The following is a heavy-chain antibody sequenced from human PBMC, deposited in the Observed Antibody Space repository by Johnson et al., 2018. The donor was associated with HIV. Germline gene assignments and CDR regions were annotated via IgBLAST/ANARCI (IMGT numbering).Heavy chain of an antibody. D-gene: IGHD5-18*01. CDR1: EFSFSTYA. V-gene: IGHV3-48*03. J-gene: IGHJ3*02. Sequence: VQLVESGGGVVQPERSLRLSCAASEFSFSTYAMRWVRQAPGKGLEWVSAISGSGGSIYYADSVKGRFTISRDNAKNSLYLEMNSLRAEDTAVYYCTRLPSGYSRDAFDIWGQGTMVTVSS. CDR3: TRLPSGYSRDAFDI. CDR2: ISGSGGSI.